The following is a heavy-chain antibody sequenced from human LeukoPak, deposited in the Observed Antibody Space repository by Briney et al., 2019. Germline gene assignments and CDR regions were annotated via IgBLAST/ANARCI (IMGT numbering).Heavy chain of an antibody. V-gene: IGHV4-59*01. CDR2: IYYSGST. J-gene: IGHJ5*02. CDR1: GDSITSYY. D-gene: IGHD2-2*01. CDR3: ARVLVRRFSTVFDP. Sequence: SETLSLTCSVSGDSITSYYWSWIRQPPGKGLEWIGYIYYSGSTNYNPSLKSRVTISVDTSKSQLSLNLNSVTAADTAMYYCARVLVRRFSTVFDPWGQGTLVTVSS.